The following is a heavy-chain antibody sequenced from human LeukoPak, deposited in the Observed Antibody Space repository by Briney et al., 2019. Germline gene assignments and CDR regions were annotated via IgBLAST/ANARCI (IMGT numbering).Heavy chain of an antibody. V-gene: IGHV1-8*01. D-gene: IGHD3-10*01. J-gene: IGHJ6*03. CDR1: GYTFTSYD. CDR2: MNPNSGNT. Sequence: ASVKVSCKASGYTFTSYDINWVRQATGQGLEWMGWMNPNSGNTGYAQKFQGRVTMTRNTPISTAYMELSSLRSEDTAVYYCARYRPHVNMVRGVMSMDVWGKGTTVTISS. CDR3: ARYRPHVNMVRGVMSMDV.